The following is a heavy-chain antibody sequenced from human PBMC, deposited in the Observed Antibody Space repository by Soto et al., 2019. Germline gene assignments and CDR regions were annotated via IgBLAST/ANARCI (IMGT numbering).Heavy chain of an antibody. Sequence: QVQLVESGGGVVQPGRSLRLSCAASGFTFTSYGMHWVRQAPGKGLEWVALIWYDGSNKNYADSVKGRFTISRDNSKSTLYLQMNSLRAEDTAVYYCVGQYGDQEEYFQYWGQGTLVTVSS. CDR1: GFTFTSYG. D-gene: IGHD4-17*01. J-gene: IGHJ1*01. V-gene: IGHV3-33*01. CDR2: IWYDGSNK. CDR3: VGQYGDQEEYFQY.